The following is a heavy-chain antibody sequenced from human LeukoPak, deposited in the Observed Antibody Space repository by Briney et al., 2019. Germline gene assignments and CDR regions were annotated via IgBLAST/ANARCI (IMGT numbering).Heavy chain of an antibody. Sequence: GGSLRLSCAASRFTSSTFAMHWVRQAPGKGLEWVAIISYDGSYKSYADSVKGRFTISRDNSKHTLYLQMNSLRAEDTAVYYCAREGIAAAGTGVGAFDIWGQGTMVTVSS. CDR1: RFTSSTFA. J-gene: IGHJ3*02. D-gene: IGHD6-13*01. CDR3: AREGIAAAGTGVGAFDI. CDR2: ISYDGSYK. V-gene: IGHV3-30*04.